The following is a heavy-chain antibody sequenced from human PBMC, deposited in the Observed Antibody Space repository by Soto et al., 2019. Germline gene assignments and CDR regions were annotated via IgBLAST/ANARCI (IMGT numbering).Heavy chain of an antibody. CDR1: GGSISSGAYY. CDR3: ARDNYGDTYYFDY. CDR2: IYYRGST. V-gene: IGHV4-30-4*01. D-gene: IGHD4-17*01. J-gene: IGHJ4*02. Sequence: QVQLQESGPGLVKPSQTLSLTCTVSGGSISSGAYYWSWVRQPPGKGLEWIGYIYYRGSTYYNPSLKSRVTISVDTSKNQFSLKLSSVTATDTAVYYCARDNYGDTYYFDYWGQGTLVTVSS.